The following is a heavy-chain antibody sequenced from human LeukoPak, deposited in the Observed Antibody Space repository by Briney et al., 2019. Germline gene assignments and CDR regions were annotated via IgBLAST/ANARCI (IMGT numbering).Heavy chain of an antibody. Sequence: SETLSLTCTVSGGSISGYYWSWIRQPPGKGLEWIGEINHSGSTNYNPSLKSRVTISVDTSKNQFSLKLSSVTAADTAVYYCARGQYCSSTSCRRGHYYYMDVWGKGTTVTVSS. V-gene: IGHV4-34*01. CDR2: INHSGST. J-gene: IGHJ6*03. D-gene: IGHD2-2*01. CDR3: ARGQYCSSTSCRRGHYYYMDV. CDR1: GGSISGYY.